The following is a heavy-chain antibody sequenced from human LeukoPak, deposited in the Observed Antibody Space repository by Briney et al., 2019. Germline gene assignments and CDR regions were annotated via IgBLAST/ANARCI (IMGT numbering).Heavy chain of an antibody. CDR1: GFTVSSNY. J-gene: IGHJ4*02. CDR3: ARDLTYFYDSSGAGFDY. V-gene: IGHV3-53*01. D-gene: IGHD3-22*01. Sequence: PGGSLRLSCAASGFTVSSNYMSWVRQAPGKGLEWGSLIYSDGTTYYADSVKGRFTFSRDNSKNTLYLHMNSLRAEDTAVYYCARDLTYFYDSSGAGFDYWGQGTLVTVSS. CDR2: IYSDGTT.